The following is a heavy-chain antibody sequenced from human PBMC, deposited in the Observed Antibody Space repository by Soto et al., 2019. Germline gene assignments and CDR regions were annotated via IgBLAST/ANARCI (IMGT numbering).Heavy chain of an antibody. V-gene: IGHV3-49*03. D-gene: IGHD3-22*01. CDR3: TRAVDTITMIVVVITTPAFGI. Sequence: PGGSLRISSTACGLTFDDSAVAWCRKSPGKGQEGVGFIRSKAYGGTTEYAASVKGRFTISRDDSKSIAYLQMNSLKTEDTAVYYCTRAVDTITMIVVVITTPAFGIWGQGTMGTVSS. CDR1: GLTFDDSA. J-gene: IGHJ3*02. CDR2: IRSKAYGGTT.